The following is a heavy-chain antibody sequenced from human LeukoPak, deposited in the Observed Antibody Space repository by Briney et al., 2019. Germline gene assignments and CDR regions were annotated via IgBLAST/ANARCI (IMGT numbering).Heavy chain of an antibody. CDR1: GFTFSDYY. V-gene: IGHV3-11*04. J-gene: IGHJ6*03. CDR3: ARGWWTYYDFWSGYYSWYYYYMDV. D-gene: IGHD3-3*01. CDR2: ISSSGRTI. Sequence: GGSLRLSCAASGFTFSDYYMSWIRQAPGKGLEWVSYISSSGRTIYYADSVKGRFTISRDNAKNSLYLQMNSLRAEDTAVYYCARGWWTYYDFWSGYYSWYYYYMDVWGKGTTVTVSS.